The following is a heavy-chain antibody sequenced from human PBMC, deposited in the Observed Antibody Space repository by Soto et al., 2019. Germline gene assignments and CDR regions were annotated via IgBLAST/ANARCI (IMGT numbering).Heavy chain of an antibody. CDR3: ARAGDDCSTTTCYIIDY. J-gene: IGHJ4*02. CDR1: GYTFTRYA. Sequence: ASVKVSCKTSGYTFTRYAMHWVRQAPGQRLEWMGWINAGYGNTAYSQNFQGRVTLTRDTSASTAYMELSSLRSEDTAVHYCARAGDDCSTTTCYIIDYWGQGTLVTVSS. D-gene: IGHD2-2*02. V-gene: IGHV1-3*01. CDR2: INAGYGNT.